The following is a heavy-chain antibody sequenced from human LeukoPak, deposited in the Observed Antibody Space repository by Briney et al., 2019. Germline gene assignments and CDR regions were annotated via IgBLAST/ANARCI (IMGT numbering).Heavy chain of an antibody. V-gene: IGHV4-34*01. D-gene: IGHD3-3*01. CDR2: INHSGST. J-gene: IGHJ4*02. CDR3: ARGSPFFPFDY. Sequence: SETLSLTCAVYGGSFSGYYWSWIRQPPGKGLEWIGEINHSGSTNYNPSLKSRVTISVDTSKNQFSLKLSSVTAADTAVHYCARGSPFFPFDYWGQGTLVTVSP. CDR1: GGSFSGYY.